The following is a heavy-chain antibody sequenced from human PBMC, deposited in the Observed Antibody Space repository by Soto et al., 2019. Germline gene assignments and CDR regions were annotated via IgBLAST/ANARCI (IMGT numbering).Heavy chain of an antibody. D-gene: IGHD3-3*01. CDR3: ARGGITIFGVASYDAFDI. Sequence: ETLSLTCTVSGGSISSYYWSWIRQPPGKGLEWIGYIYYSGSTNYNPSLKSRVTISVDTSKNQFSLKLSSVTAADTAVYYCARGGITIFGVASYDAFDIWGQGTMVTVSS. CDR1: GGSISSYY. V-gene: IGHV4-59*01. CDR2: IYYSGST. J-gene: IGHJ3*02.